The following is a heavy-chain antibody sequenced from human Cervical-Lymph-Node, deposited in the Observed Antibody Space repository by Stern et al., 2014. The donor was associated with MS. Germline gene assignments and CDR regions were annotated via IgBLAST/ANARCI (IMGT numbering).Heavy chain of an antibody. J-gene: IGHJ4*02. D-gene: IGHD3-22*01. CDR1: GGSLSNFY. V-gene: IGHV4-4*08. CDR2: TSSWTT. CDR3: AREEIEPLFYLEY. Sequence: QLQLQESGPGLVKPSETLSLTCTVSGGSLSNFYWTWIRQSPGKGLEWMGSTSSWTTHYNPSLKSRVTFSLAPSKDQFSLRLTSVTAADTAVYYCAREEIEPLFYLEYWGQGILVTVSS.